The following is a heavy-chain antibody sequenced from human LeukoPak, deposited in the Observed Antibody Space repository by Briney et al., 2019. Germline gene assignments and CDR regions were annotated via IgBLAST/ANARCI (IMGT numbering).Heavy chain of an antibody. CDR3: ARQRGYDSSQEYCYYMDV. CDR2: IYPGDSDT. J-gene: IGHJ6*03. Sequence: GESLKISCKGSGYSFTSYWIGWVRQMPGKGLEWMGIIYPGDSDTRYSPSFQGQVTISADKSISTAYLQWSSLKASDTAMYYCARQRGYDSSQEYCYYMDVWGKGTTVTVSS. V-gene: IGHV5-51*01. CDR1: GYSFTSYW. D-gene: IGHD3-22*01.